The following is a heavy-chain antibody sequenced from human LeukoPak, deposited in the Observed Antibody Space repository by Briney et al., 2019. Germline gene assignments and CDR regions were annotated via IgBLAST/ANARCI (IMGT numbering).Heavy chain of an antibody. Sequence: PGGSLRLSCTAFGVTFSSYWMSWVHQAPGKGLEWVATIKQDGSEKYYVDFVKGRFSISRDNAKNSLYLQMNSLGADDTAVYYCAGGTGMDVWGQGTTVTVSS. D-gene: IGHD1-1*01. CDR2: IKQDGSEK. V-gene: IGHV3-7*05. J-gene: IGHJ6*02. CDR3: AGGTGMDV. CDR1: GVTFSSYW.